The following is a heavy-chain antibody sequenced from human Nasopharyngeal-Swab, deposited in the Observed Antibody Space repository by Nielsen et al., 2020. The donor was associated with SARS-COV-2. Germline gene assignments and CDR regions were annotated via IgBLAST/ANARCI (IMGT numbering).Heavy chain of an antibody. CDR1: GYSFTSYW. CDR3: ARSGLVGATFFDY. D-gene: IGHD1-26*01. Sequence: GESLKISCKGSGYSFTSYWIGWGRQLPGKGLEWMGIIYPGDSDTRYSPSFQGQVTISADKSISTAYLQWSSLKASDTAMYYCARSGLVGATFFDYWGQGTLVTVSS. J-gene: IGHJ4*02. CDR2: IYPGDSDT. V-gene: IGHV5-51*01.